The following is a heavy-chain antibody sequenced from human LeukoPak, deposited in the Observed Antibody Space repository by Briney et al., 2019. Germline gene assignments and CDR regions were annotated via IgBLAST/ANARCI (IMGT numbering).Heavy chain of an antibody. CDR3: ARDQYSSTWYRGAFDV. J-gene: IGHJ3*01. V-gene: IGHV3-33*01. CDR2: IWHDGSNE. CDR1: RFTFSSYP. D-gene: IGHD6-13*01. Sequence: GRSLRLSFAASRFTFSSYPRHWARQPPGKGLDGWAIIWHDGSNEHCADSVKGRFTISRDNAKNTLYLQMNSLRAEDTAVYYCARDQYSSTWYRGAFDVWGQGTMVSVSS.